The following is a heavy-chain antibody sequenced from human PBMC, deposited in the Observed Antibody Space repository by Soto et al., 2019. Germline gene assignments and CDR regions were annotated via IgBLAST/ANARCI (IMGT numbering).Heavy chain of an antibody. V-gene: IGHV4-34*01. CDR2: INHSGST. D-gene: IGHD3-9*01. J-gene: IGHJ6*02. CDR1: GGSFSGYY. CDR3: ARVKRDLDWLLSYYYYSGMDV. Sequence: SETLSLTCAVYGGSFSGYYWSWIRQPPGKGLEWIGEINHSGSTNYNPSLKSRVTISVDTSKKQFSLKLSSVTAADTAVYYCARVKRDLDWLLSYYYYSGMDVWGQGTTVTVSS.